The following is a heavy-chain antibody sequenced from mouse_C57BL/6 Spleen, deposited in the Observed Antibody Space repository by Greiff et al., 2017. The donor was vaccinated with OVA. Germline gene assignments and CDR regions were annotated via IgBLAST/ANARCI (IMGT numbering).Heavy chain of an antibody. D-gene: IGHD2-2*01. CDR3: AREAGYPYAMDY. V-gene: IGHV3-6*01. CDR1: GYSITSGYY. CDR2: ISYDGSN. Sequence: ESGPGLVKPSQSLSLTCSVTGYSITSGYYWNWIRQFPGNKLEWMGYISYDGSNNYNPSLKNRISITRDTSKNQFFLKLNSVTTEDTATYYCAREAGYPYAMDYWGQGTSVTVSS. J-gene: IGHJ4*01.